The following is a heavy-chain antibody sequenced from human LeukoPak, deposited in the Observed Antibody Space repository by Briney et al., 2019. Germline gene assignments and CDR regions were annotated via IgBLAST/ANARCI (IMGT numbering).Heavy chain of an antibody. Sequence: PGESLRLSCAASGFTFSSYAMHWVRQAQGKGLEYVSAISSNGGSTYYANSVKGRFTISRDNSKYTLYLQMGSLRAEDMAVYYCASARDSSGYYLYWGQGTLVTISS. CDR1: GFTFSSYA. CDR2: ISSNGGST. CDR3: ASARDSSGYYLY. J-gene: IGHJ4*02. D-gene: IGHD3-22*01. V-gene: IGHV3-64*01.